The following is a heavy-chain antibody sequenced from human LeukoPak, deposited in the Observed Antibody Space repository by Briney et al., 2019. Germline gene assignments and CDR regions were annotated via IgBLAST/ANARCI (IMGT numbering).Heavy chain of an antibody. CDR3: ATCSGGRCYSKGFDY. J-gene: IGHJ4*02. CDR2: IYSGGNT. D-gene: IGHD2-15*01. Sequence: PGGSLRLSCAASGFTVSNNFMTWVRQAPGKGPECVSVIYSGGNTYYADSVKGRFTISRDNSKNTLYLQMNSLTAEDTAVYYCATCSGGRCYSKGFDYWGQGTLVTVSS. V-gene: IGHV3-66*01. CDR1: GFTVSNNF.